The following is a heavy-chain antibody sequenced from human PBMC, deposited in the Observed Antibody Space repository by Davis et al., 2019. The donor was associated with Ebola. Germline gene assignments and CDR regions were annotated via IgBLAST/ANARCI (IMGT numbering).Heavy chain of an antibody. Sequence: GESLKISCAASGFTFSSYTLHWVRQAPGKGLKWVALISHDGGNQYFPDSSNKSYADSVKGRFTISRDNSKNTLYLQMNSLRAEDTAVYYCAKDGWAYSYGTDYWGQGTLVTVSS. J-gene: IGHJ4*02. CDR2: ISHDGGNQYFPDSSNK. CDR1: GFTFSSYT. D-gene: IGHD5-18*01. CDR3: AKDGWAYSYGTDY. V-gene: IGHV3-30*01.